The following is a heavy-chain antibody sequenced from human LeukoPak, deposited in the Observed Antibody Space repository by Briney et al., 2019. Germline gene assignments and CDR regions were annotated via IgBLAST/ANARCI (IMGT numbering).Heavy chain of an antibody. CDR3: ARLGGSGSYFDY. CDR2: IYYSGST. J-gene: IGHJ4*02. CDR1: GVSISSYY. D-gene: IGHD3-10*01. V-gene: IGHV4-59*08. Sequence: SETLSLTCTVSGVSISSYYWSWIRQPPGKGLEWIGYIYYSGSTNYNPSLKSRVTISVDTSKNQFSLKLSSVTAADTAVYYCARLGGSGSYFDYWGQGTLVTVSS.